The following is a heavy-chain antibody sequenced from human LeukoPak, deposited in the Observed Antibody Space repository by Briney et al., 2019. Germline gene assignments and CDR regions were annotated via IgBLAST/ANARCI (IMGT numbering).Heavy chain of an antibody. J-gene: IGHJ4*02. Sequence: PGGSLRLSCAASGFTFSSYAMHWVRQAPGKGLEWVAVISYDGSNKYYADSVKGRLTISRDNSKNTLYLQMNSLRAEDTAVYYCARNYGDYGGGRFDYWGQGTLVTVSS. CDR3: ARNYGDYGGGRFDY. V-gene: IGHV3-30-3*01. CDR1: GFTFSSYA. D-gene: IGHD4-17*01. CDR2: ISYDGSNK.